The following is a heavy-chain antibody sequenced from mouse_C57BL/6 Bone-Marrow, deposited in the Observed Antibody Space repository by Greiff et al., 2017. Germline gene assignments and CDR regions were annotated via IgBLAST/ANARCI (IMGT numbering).Heavy chain of an antibody. D-gene: IGHD3-2*02. CDR2: IRSKSNNYAT. CDR3: VRRGSSGYTWFAY. Sequence: EVKLMESGGGLVQPKGSLKLSCAASGFSFNTYAMNWVRQAPGKGLEWVARIRSKSNNYATYYADSVKDRFTISRDDSESMLYLQMNNLKTEDTAMYYFVRRGSSGYTWFAYWGQGTLVTVSA. V-gene: IGHV10-1*01. CDR1: GFSFNTYA. J-gene: IGHJ3*01.